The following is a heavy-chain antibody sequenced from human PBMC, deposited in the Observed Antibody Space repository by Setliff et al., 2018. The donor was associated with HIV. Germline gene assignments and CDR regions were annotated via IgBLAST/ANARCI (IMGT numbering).Heavy chain of an antibody. CDR3: TRDRSDFHYHGMDV. Sequence: SETLSLTCTLSGGSISSDAYYWTWIRQHPGKGLEWIGYIYYSGSTYYNPSLKSRLTISLDTSSNQFSLRLSSVTAADTAVYYCTRDRSDFHYHGMDVWGQGTTVTVSS. CDR2: IYYSGST. CDR1: GGSISSDAYY. D-gene: IGHD2-21*02. J-gene: IGHJ6*02. V-gene: IGHV4-31*03.